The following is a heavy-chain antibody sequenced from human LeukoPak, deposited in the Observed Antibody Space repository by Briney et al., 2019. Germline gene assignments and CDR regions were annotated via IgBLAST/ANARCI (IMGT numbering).Heavy chain of an antibody. D-gene: IGHD2-2*01. Sequence: VASVKVSCKASGYTFTSYGISWVRQAPGQGLEWMGWISAYNGNTNYAQKLQGRVTMTTDTSTSTACMELRSLRSDDTAVYYCARNYQQPPYYYYYYMDVWGKGTTVTVSS. CDR3: ARNYQQPPYYYYYYMDV. V-gene: IGHV1-18*01. J-gene: IGHJ6*03. CDR1: GYTFTSYG. CDR2: ISAYNGNT.